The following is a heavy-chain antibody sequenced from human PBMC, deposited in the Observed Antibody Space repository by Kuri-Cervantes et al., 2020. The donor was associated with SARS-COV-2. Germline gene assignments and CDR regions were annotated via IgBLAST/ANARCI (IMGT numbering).Heavy chain of an antibody. D-gene: IGHD3-10*01. J-gene: IGHJ2*01. V-gene: IGHV3-48*01. CDR2: ISSGSSTI. CDR3: ARDPHITLIRGAYFDL. CDR1: GFTFSTYS. Sequence: GGSLRLPCAASGFTFSTYSMNWVRQAPGKGLEWVSYISSGSSTIYYADSVKGRFTISRDNARNSLYLQMNSLRAEDTAVYYCARDPHITLIRGAYFDLWGRGTLVTVSS.